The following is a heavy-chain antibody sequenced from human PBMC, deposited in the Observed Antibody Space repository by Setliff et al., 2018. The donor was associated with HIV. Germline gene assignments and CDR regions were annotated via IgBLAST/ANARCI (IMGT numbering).Heavy chain of an antibody. CDR3: ARVRYCSGGSCYGGEYWFDP. D-gene: IGHD2-15*01. V-gene: IGHV1-46*01. Sequence: ASVKVSCKASGNTFTGYYMHWVRQAPGQGLEWMGVIHPSGGSTSYAQSFQDRVTMTRDTSTSTVYMELSSLRSEDTAVYYCARVRYCSGGSCYGGEYWFDPWGQGTLVTVSS. CDR1: GNTFTGYY. CDR2: IHPSGGST. J-gene: IGHJ5*02.